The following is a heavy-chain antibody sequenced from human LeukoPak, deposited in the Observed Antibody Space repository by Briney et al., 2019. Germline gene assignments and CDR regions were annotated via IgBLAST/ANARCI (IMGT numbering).Heavy chain of an antibody. CDR1: GFTFSSYA. D-gene: IGHD3-10*01. CDR2: IRYDGSNK. CDR3: ANLYGSGSYRVVFDY. J-gene: IGHJ4*02. Sequence: HTGGSLRLSCAASGFTFSSYAMHWVRQAPGKGLEWVAFIRYDGSNKYYADSVKGRFTISRDNSKNTLYLQMNSLRAEDTAVYYCANLYGSGSYRVVFDYWGQGTLVTVSS. V-gene: IGHV3-30*02.